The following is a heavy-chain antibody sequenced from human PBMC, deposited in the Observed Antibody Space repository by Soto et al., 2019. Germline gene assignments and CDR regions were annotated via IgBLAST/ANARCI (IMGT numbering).Heavy chain of an antibody. CDR2: IYHSGTT. V-gene: IGHV4-30-2*01. CDR1: GGSVYRGGYS. CDR3: AREGGFNSYYFDY. D-gene: IGHD1-26*01. Sequence: QLQLQESGSGLVKPSQTLSLTCAVSGGSVYRGGYSWTWVRQAPGKGLEWIGYIYHSGTTSYNPSLKSRVTMSVDRSKNQFSLGLRSVTAADTAVYFCAREGGFNSYYFDYWGQGMLVTVSS. J-gene: IGHJ4*02.